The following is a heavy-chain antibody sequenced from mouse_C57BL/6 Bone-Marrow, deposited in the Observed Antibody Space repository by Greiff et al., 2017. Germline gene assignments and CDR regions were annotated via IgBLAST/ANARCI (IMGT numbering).Heavy chain of an antibody. CDR2: IYPGSGST. CDR3: ASPLFAY. CDR1: GYTFTSYW. J-gene: IGHJ3*01. Sequence: QVQLQQPGAELVKPGASVKMSCKASGYTFTSYWITWVKQRPGQGLEWIGDIYPGSGSTNYNEKFKSKATLTVDTSSSTSYMQLSSLTSADSAVYYCASPLFAYWGQGTLVTVSA. V-gene: IGHV1-55*01.